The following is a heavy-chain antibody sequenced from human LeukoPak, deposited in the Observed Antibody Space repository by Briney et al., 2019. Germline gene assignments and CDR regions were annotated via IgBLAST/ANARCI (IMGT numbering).Heavy chain of an antibody. CDR3: AKGGSSSSQYFQH. D-gene: IGHD6-6*01. V-gene: IGHV3-9*03. Sequence: GGSLRLSCAASGFAFDDYAMHWVRQAPGKGLEWVSGISWNSGSIGYADSVKGRFTISRDNAKNSLYLQMNSLRAEDMALYYCAKGGSSSSQYFQHWGQGTLVTVSS. CDR1: GFAFDDYA. CDR2: ISWNSGSI. J-gene: IGHJ1*01.